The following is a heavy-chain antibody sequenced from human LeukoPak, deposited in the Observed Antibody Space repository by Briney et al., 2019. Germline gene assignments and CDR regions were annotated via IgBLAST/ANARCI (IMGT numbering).Heavy chain of an antibody. V-gene: IGHV4-4*07. CDR1: GDSISSYY. J-gene: IGHJ4*02. D-gene: IGHD3-16*01. CDR2: ISSTGST. CDR3: ARVLTYVYFDY. Sequence: SETLSLTCTVSGDSISSYYWSWIRQPAGKGLEYLGRISSTGSTNYNPSLRSRVTISVDTSKNQFSLKLSSVTAADTAVYYCARVLTYVYFDYWGQGTLVTVSS.